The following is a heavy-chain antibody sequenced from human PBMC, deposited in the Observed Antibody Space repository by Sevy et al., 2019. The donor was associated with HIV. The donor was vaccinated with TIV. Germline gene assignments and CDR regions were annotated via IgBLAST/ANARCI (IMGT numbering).Heavy chain of an antibody. J-gene: IGHJ4*02. V-gene: IGHV3-11*01. CDR1: GFTFSDYY. CDR3: ARDGTRLRFLEWLRGSYYFDY. CDR2: ISSSGSTI. D-gene: IGHD3-3*01. Sequence: GGSLRLSCAASGFTFSDYYMSWIRQAPGKGLEWVSYISSSGSTIYYADSVKGRFTISRDDAKNSLYLQMNSLRAEDTAVYYCARDGTRLRFLEWLRGSYYFDYWGQGTLVTVSS.